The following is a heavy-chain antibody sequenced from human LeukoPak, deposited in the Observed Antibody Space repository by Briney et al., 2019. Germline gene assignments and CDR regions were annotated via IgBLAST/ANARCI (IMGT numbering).Heavy chain of an antibody. CDR3: TREERGYIPAF. CDR2: VSYDGSWD. D-gene: IGHD3-16*02. J-gene: IGHJ4*02. CDR1: GFTFTNYA. V-gene: IGHV3-30*01. Sequence: GGSLRLSCAASGFTFTNYAMHWVRQTPGKGLEWVAFVSYDGSWDSYSDSVKGRFTISRDASKNTQYLQMNSLRAEDTAVYYCTREERGYIPAFWGQGTLVTVSS.